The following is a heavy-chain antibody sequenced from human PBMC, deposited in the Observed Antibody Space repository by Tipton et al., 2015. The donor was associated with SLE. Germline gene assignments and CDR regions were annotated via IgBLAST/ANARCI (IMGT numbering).Heavy chain of an antibody. CDR3: ARGLEWLPRGAFDI. V-gene: IGHV4-61*01. CDR2: IYYSGST. Sequence: TLSLTCTVSGGSISSSSHYWSWIRQPPGKGLEWIGYIYYSGSTNYNPSLKSRVTISVDTSKNQFSLKLSSVTAADTAVYYCARGLEWLPRGAFDIWGQGTMVTVSS. J-gene: IGHJ3*02. CDR1: GGSISSSSHY. D-gene: IGHD3-3*01.